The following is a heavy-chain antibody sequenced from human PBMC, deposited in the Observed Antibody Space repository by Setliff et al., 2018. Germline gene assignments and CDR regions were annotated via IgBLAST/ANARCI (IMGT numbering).Heavy chain of an antibody. CDR2: IWHDGSNE. CDR3: AKAISTAGYYLDY. D-gene: IGHD3-22*01. V-gene: IGHV3-30*02. J-gene: IGHJ4*02. Sequence: PGGSLSLSCAASGFPFGSFGMHWVRQAPGKGLEWVAVIWHDGSNEYYTGSVKGRFTISRDNAGSTVYLQMNSLRAEDTAVYYCAKAISTAGYYLDYWGQGTLVTVSS. CDR1: GFPFGSFG.